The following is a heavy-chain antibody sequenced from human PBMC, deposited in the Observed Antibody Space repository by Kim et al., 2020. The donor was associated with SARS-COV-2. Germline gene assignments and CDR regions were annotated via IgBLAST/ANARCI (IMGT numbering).Heavy chain of an antibody. CDR1: GGSISSSSYY. D-gene: IGHD6-13*01. CDR2: IYYSGST. J-gene: IGHJ4*02. V-gene: IGHV4-39*01. Sequence: SETLSLTCTVSGGSISSSSYYWGWIRQPPGKGLEWIGSIYYSGSTYYNPSLKSRVTISVDTSKNQFSLKLSSVTAADTAVYYCARHMYSSMLHFDYWGQGTLVTVSS. CDR3: ARHMYSSMLHFDY.